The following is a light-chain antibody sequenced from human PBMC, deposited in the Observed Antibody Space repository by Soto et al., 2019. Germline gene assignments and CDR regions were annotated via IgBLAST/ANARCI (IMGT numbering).Light chain of an antibody. CDR2: EVT. V-gene: IGLV2-8*01. J-gene: IGLJ3*02. CDR1: SSDVGGYNY. Sequence: QSVLTQPPSASGSPGQSVTISCTGTSSDVGGYNYVSWYQLHPGKAPKLIIYEVTKRPSGVPDRFSGSKSGNTASLTVSGLQPEDEADYYCSSYAGSWVFGGGTKVTVL. CDR3: SSYAGSWV.